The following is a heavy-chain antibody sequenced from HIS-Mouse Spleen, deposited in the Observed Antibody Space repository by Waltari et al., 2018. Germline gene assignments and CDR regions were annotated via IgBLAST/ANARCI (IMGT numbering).Heavy chain of an antibody. CDR1: GGPISSSSYY. D-gene: IGHD6-13*01. CDR2: IYYSGST. CDR3: AREIPYSSSWYDWYFDL. V-gene: IGHV4-39*07. Sequence: QLQLQESGPGLVKPSETLSLTCTVSGGPISSSSYYWGGIRQPPGKGLEWIGSIYYSGSTYYNPSLKSRVTISVDTSKNRFSLKLSSVTAADTAVYYCAREIPYSSSWYDWYFDLWGRGTLVTVSS. J-gene: IGHJ2*01.